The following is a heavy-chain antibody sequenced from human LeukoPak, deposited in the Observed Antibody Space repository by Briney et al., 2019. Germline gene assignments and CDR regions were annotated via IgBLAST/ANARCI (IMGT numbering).Heavy chain of an antibody. CDR1: GGSISSYY. CDR2: IYSSGST. D-gene: IGHD4-23*01. V-gene: IGHV4-59*01. CDR3: ARADYGVTSGFWGLFDY. Sequence: PSEILSLTCTVSGGSISSYYWSWIRQPPGKGLEWIGYIYSSGSTNYNPSLKSRVTISVDTSKNQFSLKLSSVTAADTAVYYCARADYGVTSGFWGLFDYWGQGTLVTVSS. J-gene: IGHJ4*02.